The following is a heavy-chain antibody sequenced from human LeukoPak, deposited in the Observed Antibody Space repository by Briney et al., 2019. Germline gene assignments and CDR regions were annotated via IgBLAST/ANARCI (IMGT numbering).Heavy chain of an antibody. CDR1: GSTFSSYW. D-gene: IGHD3-22*01. Sequence: PGGSVRLSCAASGSTFSSYWMSWVRQAPGKGLEWVANIKQDGSEKYYVDSVKGRFTISRDNAKNSLYLQMNSLRAEDTAVYYCARGDYYDSSGYYGLGDYWGQGTLVTVSS. V-gene: IGHV3-7*01. CDR3: ARGDYYDSSGYYGLGDY. J-gene: IGHJ4*02. CDR2: IKQDGSEK.